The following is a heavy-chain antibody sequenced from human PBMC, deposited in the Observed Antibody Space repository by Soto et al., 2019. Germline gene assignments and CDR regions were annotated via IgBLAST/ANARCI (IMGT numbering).Heavy chain of an antibody. CDR3: AKGHYAYSYCYIAV. CDR2: ISWNSGDI. V-gene: IGHV3-9*01. J-gene: IGHJ6*03. Sequence: EVQLVESGGGLVQPGRSLRLSCAATGFTFDDYAMHWVRQAPGKGLEWVSSISWNSGDIGYADSVKGRFTISRDNAKNSLHMQMNSVRADDTDWYSCAKGHYAYSYCYIAVGGNGSAVTVSS. CDR1: GFTFDDYA. D-gene: IGHD4-17*01.